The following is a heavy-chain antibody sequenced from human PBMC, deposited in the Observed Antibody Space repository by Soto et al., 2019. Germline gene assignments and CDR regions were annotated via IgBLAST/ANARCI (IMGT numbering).Heavy chain of an antibody. D-gene: IGHD6-19*01. J-gene: IGHJ4*02. V-gene: IGHV3-23*01. CDR2: ISGSGGST. CDR3: AKDLGYNSGFDY. Sequence: GGSLSLSCAASGFTFSSYAMSWVRQAPGKGLEWVSGISGSGGSTYYADSVKGRFTISRDNSKNTLFLQMNSLRAEETAVYYCAKDLGYNSGFDYWGQGTLVTVSS. CDR1: GFTFSSYA.